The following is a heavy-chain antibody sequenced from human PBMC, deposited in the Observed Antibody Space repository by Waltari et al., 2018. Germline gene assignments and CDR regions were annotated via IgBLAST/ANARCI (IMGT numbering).Heavy chain of an antibody. V-gene: IGHV3-23*03. Sequence: EVQLLESGGGLVQPGGSLRLSCAASGFTFSSYAMSWVRQAPGKGLEWVSVIYSGGSTYCADSVKGRFTISRDNSKNTLYLQMNSLRAEDTAVYYCATSHPSLRGRFDYWGQGTLVTVSS. CDR3: ATSHPSLRGRFDY. J-gene: IGHJ4*02. D-gene: IGHD6-6*01. CDR2: IYSGGST. CDR1: GFTFSSYA.